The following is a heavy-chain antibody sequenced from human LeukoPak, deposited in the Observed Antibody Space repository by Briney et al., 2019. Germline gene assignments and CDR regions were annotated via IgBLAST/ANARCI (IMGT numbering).Heavy chain of an antibody. CDR1: GGSFSGYY. D-gene: IGHD3-22*01. CDR2: INHSGST. V-gene: IGHV4-34*01. Sequence: SETLSLTCAVYGGSFSGYYWSWIRQPPGKGLEWIGEINHSGSTNYNPSLKSRVTISVDKSKNQFSLKLSSVTAADTAVYYCARLVDYYDSSGYYFDYWGQGTLVTVSS. CDR3: ARLVDYYDSSGYYFDY. J-gene: IGHJ4*02.